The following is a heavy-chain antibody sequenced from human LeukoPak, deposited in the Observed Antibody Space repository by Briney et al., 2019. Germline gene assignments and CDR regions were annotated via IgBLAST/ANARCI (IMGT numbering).Heavy chain of an antibody. D-gene: IGHD5-12*01. J-gene: IGHJ4*02. CDR1: GGTFSSYA. V-gene: IGHV1-69*13. Sequence: SVKVSCKASGGTFSSYAISWVRQAPGQGLEWMGGIIPIFGTANYAQKFQGRVTITADESTSTAYMELSSLRSEDTAVYYCARGGIGATKRGGYFDYWGQGTLVTVSS. CDR2: IIPIFGTA. CDR3: ARGGIGATKRGGYFDY.